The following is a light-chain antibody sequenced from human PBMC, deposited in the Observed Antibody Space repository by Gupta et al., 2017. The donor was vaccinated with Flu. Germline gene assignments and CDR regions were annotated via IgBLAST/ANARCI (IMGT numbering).Light chain of an antibody. Sequence: PAIVSWSRGERATLSCRARQSVGIYLGWYHQKPGQAPKLLIYDASNRANGLPTRFSGSGCGTEFTLTINSREPEDFGVYYCQHRSIWPIPFGRMTTVEIK. CDR2: DAS. CDR1: QSVGIY. V-gene: IGKV3-11*01. CDR3: QHRSIWPIP. J-gene: IGKJ4*01.